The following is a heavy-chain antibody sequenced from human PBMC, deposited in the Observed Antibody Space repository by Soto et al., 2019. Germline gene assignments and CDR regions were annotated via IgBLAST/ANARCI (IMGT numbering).Heavy chain of an antibody. CDR2: IIAGTGNT. Sequence: QVQLVQSGAEEKKPGASVKVSCKASGYTFTNYATHWVRQAPGQRLEWMGWIIAGTGNTKYSQKFQGRVTITRDTSASTAYMELSSLRSEDTAVYYCARVSGYYLPDYWGQGTLVTVSS. D-gene: IGHD5-12*01. CDR1: GYTFTNYA. J-gene: IGHJ4*02. CDR3: ARVSGYYLPDY. V-gene: IGHV1-3*05.